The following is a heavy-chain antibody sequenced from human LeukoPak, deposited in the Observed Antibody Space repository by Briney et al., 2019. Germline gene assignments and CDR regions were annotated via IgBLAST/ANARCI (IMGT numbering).Heavy chain of an antibody. Sequence: GGSLRLSCAASGFTFSSYGMSWVRQAPGKGLEWVSAISGSGGSTYYADSVKGRFTISRDNSKNTLYLQMNSLRAEDTAVYYCARGGSYLSAFDIWGQGSMVTVSS. CDR1: GFTFSSYG. CDR3: ARGGSYLSAFDI. J-gene: IGHJ3*02. D-gene: IGHD1-26*01. CDR2: ISGSGGST. V-gene: IGHV3-23*01.